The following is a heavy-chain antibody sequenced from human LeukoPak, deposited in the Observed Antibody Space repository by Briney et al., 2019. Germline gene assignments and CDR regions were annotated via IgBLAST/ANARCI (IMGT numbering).Heavy chain of an antibody. V-gene: IGHV4-59*12. D-gene: IGHD6-6*01. J-gene: IGHJ5*02. Sequence: SETLSLTCTVSGGSISSYYWSWIRQPPGKGLEWIGYIYYSGSTNYNPSLKSRVTISVDTSKNQFSLKLSSVTAADTAVYYCARRGGGNPRRIAARFDPWGQGTLVTVSS. CDR3: ARRGGGNPRRIAARFDP. CDR2: IYYSGST. CDR1: GGSISSYY.